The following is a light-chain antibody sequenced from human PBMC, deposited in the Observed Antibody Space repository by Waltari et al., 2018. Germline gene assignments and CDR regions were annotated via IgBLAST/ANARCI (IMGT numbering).Light chain of an antibody. CDR1: SSDIGAYNF. CDR2: DVS. J-gene: IGLJ1*01. Sequence: QSALTQPAFVSGSPGQSITISCTGTSSDIGAYNFVSWYQQHPGKAPKFMIYDVSYRPSGVSSRFSGSKSGNTASLTISGLQIEDEADYYCCSYRTPDTLVFGTGTKVTVL. V-gene: IGLV2-14*03. CDR3: CSYRTPDTLV.